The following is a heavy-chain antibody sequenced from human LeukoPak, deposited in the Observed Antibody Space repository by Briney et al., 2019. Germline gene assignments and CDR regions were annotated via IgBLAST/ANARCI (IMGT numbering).Heavy chain of an antibody. J-gene: IGHJ4*02. CDR1: GFTFSSHA. V-gene: IGHV3-23*01. CDR3: ARNSRDGYSYDY. CDR2: ISPSSNSI. Sequence: GGSLRLSCAASGFTFSSHAMTWVRQAPGKGLEWVSAISPSSNSIYYADSVRGRFTISRDNSKNTLYLQMNSLRAEDTAVYYCARNSRDGYSYDYWGQGTLVTVSS. D-gene: IGHD5-24*01.